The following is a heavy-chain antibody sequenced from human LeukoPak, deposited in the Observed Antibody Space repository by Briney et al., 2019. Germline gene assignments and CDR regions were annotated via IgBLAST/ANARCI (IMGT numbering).Heavy chain of an antibody. CDR3: ARDGYYYDSSGYYYVSSSYYYYGMDV. J-gene: IGHJ6*02. CDR1: GFTVSSNY. D-gene: IGHD3-22*01. V-gene: IGHV3-66*01. CDR2: IYSGGST. Sequence: PGGSLRLSCAASGFTVSSNYMSWVRQAPGKGLEWVSVIYSGGSTYYADSVKGRFTISRDNSKNTLYLQMDSLRAEDTAVYYCARDGYYYDSSGYYYVSSSYYYYGMDVWGQGTTVTVSS.